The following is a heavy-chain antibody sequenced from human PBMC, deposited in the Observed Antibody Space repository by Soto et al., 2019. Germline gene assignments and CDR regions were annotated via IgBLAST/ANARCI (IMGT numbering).Heavy chain of an antibody. CDR2: INAGNGNT. J-gene: IGHJ6*02. CDR3: ARDRFGGFSPASYYYYGMDV. D-gene: IGHD3-16*01. CDR1: GYGLTGYA. V-gene: IGHV1-3*01. Sequence: ASVTVSCKASGYGLTGYAVHWVRQAPGQRLEWMGWINAGNGNTKYSQKFQGRVTITRDTSTSTAYMELSSLRSEDTAVYYCARDRFGGFSPASYYYYGMDVWGQGTTVTVSS.